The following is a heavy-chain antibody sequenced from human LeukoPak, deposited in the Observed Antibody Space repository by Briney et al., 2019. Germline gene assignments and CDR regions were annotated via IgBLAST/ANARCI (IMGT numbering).Heavy chain of an antibody. CDR1: GFTFDNYG. CDR2: INWNGGRT. D-gene: IGHD2-15*01. CDR3: ARGYPGALDI. Sequence: PGGSLRLSCAASGFTFDNYGVSWVRQVPGEGLEWVSGINWNGGRTGYADSVKGRFIISRDNAKKSLYLQMNSLRVEETALYYCARGYPGALDIWGQGTMVSVSS. V-gene: IGHV3-20*04. J-gene: IGHJ3*02.